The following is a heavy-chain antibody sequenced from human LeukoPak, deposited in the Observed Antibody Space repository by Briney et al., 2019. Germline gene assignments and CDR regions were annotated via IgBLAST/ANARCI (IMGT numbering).Heavy chain of an antibody. CDR2: IYPGDSDT. CDR3: ARLQFGLKSIVAAFDY. J-gene: IGHJ4*02. V-gene: IGHV5-51*01. D-gene: IGHD2-21*01. CDR1: GYSFTSYW. Sequence: PGESLKISCKGSGYSFTSYWIGWVRQLPGKGLEWMGIIYPGDSDTRYSPSFQGQVTISADKSISTAYLQWSSLKASDTAMYYCARLQFGLKSIVAAFDYWGQGTLVTVSS.